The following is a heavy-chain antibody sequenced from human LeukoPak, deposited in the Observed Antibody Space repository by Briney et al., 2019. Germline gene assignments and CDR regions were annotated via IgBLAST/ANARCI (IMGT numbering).Heavy chain of an antibody. D-gene: IGHD3-3*01. CDR1: GYTFTSYG. Sequence: PLASVKVSCKASGYTFTSYGISWVRQAPGQGLEWMGWISAYNGNTNYAQKLQGRVTMTTDTSTSTAYMELRSLRSDDTAVYYCARHARDFWSGYYPYYFDYWGQGTLVTVSS. J-gene: IGHJ4*02. CDR3: ARHARDFWSGYYPYYFDY. V-gene: IGHV1-18*01. CDR2: ISAYNGNT.